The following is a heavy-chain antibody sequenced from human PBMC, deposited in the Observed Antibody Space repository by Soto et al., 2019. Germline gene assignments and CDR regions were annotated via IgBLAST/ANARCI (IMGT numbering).Heavy chain of an antibody. D-gene: IGHD3-22*01. CDR2: ISGSGGST. J-gene: IGHJ4*02. CDR3: AKDRGGITMIVAYFDY. CDR1: GFTFSSYA. V-gene: IGHV3-23*01. Sequence: EVQLLESGGGLVQPGGSLRLSCAASGFTFSSYAMSWVRQAPGKGLEWVSAISGSGGSTYYADSVKGRFTISRDNSKNTLYLQMNSLRAEDTAVYYCAKDRGGITMIVAYFDYWGQGTLVTVSS.